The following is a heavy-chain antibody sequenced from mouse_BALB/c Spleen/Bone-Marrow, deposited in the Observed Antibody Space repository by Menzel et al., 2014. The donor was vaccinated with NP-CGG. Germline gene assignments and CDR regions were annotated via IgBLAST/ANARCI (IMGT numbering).Heavy chain of an antibody. CDR1: GYTFTSYV. J-gene: IGHJ2*01. Sequence: VQLQQSGPELVKPGASVKMSCKASGYTFTSYVMHWVKQKPGQGLEWIGYFNPYNDGPKYNEKFKGKATLTSDKSSRSVYMELSRLTCEDSAVYFCEIHEGYFDYWGQGTTITVCS. CDR2: FNPYNDGP. V-gene: IGHV1-14*01. CDR3: EIHEGYFDY.